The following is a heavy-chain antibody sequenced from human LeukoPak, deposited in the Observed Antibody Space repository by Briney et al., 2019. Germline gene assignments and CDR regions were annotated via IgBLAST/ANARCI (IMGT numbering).Heavy chain of an antibody. V-gene: IGHV1-69*13. J-gene: IGHJ5*02. CDR1: GGTFSSYA. D-gene: IGHD3-22*01. CDR3: ASDSSGYSNWFDP. CDR2: IIPIFGTA. Sequence: SVKVSCKASGGTFSSYAISWVRQAPGQGLEWMGGIIPIFGTANYAQKFQGRVTITADESTSTAYMELGSLRSEDTAVYYCASDSSGYSNWFDPWGQGTLVTVSS.